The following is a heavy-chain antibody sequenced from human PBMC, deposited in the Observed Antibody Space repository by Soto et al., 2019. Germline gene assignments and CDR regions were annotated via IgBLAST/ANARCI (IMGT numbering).Heavy chain of an antibody. CDR3: ARDIGSYAYGEGY. CDR1: GGSINSYW. Sequence: SETLSLTCSVSGGSINSYWWSWIRQPAGKGLEWIGRVYSSGTTDYNPSLNSRATMSVETSKNQFSLKLSSVTAADTAVYYCARDIGSYAYGEGYWGQGIKVTVSS. D-gene: IGHD3-10*01. CDR2: VYSSGTT. V-gene: IGHV4-4*07. J-gene: IGHJ4*02.